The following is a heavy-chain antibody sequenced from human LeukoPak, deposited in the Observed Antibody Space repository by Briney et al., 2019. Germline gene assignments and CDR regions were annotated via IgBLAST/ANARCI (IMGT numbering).Heavy chain of an antibody. CDR3: ATSAAAAQYYFTT. CDR2: IYSGGST. V-gene: IGHV3-66*01. CDR1: GFTVISNY. J-gene: IGHJ4*02. Sequence: PGGSLRLSCAASGFTVISNYMNWVRLAPGKGLEWVSLIYSGGSTYYADSVKGRFTISRDNTKNKMYLQMNSLRAADTTVYYCATSAAAAQYYFTTGAGEPWSPSPQ. D-gene: IGHD2-15*01.